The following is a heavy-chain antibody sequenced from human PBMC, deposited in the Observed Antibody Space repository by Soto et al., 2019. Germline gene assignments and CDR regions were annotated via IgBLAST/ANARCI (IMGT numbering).Heavy chain of an antibody. Sequence: QVHLQQWGAGLLKPSETLSLTCAVYGGSFSGYYWSWIRQPQGKGQEWIEEINHSGSTNYNPSLNSRVTISVDTSKNQFSLKLSSVTAADTAVYYCARGGIVVVPAAITSYYFDYWGQGTLVTVSS. V-gene: IGHV4-34*01. CDR2: INHSGST. D-gene: IGHD2-2*02. J-gene: IGHJ4*02. CDR3: ARGGIVVVPAAITSYYFDY. CDR1: GGSFSGYY.